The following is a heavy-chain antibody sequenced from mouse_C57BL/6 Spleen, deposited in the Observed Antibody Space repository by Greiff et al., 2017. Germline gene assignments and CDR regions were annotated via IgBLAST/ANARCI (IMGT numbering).Heavy chain of an antibody. D-gene: IGHD1-1*01. CDR3: ISYSTVGYAMDY. J-gene: IGHJ4*01. Sequence: EVKLLESGEGLVKPGGSLKLSCAASGFTFSSYAMSWVRQTPGKRLEWVGCIRSGGGYINYTHTVKGRVTISRDNARNTQYLQMSSLKYEDTAMYYCISYSTVGYAMDYWGQGTSVTVSS. V-gene: IGHV5-9-1*02. CDR1: GFTFSSYA. CDR2: IRSGGGYI.